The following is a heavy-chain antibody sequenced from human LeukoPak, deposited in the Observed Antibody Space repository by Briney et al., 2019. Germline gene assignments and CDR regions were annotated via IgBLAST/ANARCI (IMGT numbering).Heavy chain of an antibody. CDR2: IRTKVEGETR. V-gene: IGHV3-15*01. D-gene: IGHD1-26*01. Sequence: GGSLRLSCAASGFNFKYVWMNWVRQVPGKGLEWVGRIRTKVEGETRDYPAPVKGRFIISRDDSKTTLYLQMNGLKTEDSAVYYCTTERNWELLRPYGLDIWGQGTTVIVSS. CDR1: GFNFKYVW. J-gene: IGHJ6*02. CDR3: TTERNWELLRPYGLDI.